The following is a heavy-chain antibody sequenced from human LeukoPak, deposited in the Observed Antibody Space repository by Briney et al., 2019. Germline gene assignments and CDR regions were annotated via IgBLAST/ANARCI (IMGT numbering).Heavy chain of an antibody. J-gene: IGHJ4*02. CDR3: AKDFGPQDIVVVVAATAFFDY. V-gene: IGHV3-23*01. CDR2: ISGSGGST. CDR1: GFTFSSCA. D-gene: IGHD2-15*01. Sequence: PGGSLRLSCAASGFTFSSCAMSWVRQAPGKGLEWVSAISGSGGSTYYADSVKGRFTISRDNSKNTLYLQMNSLRAEDTAVYYCAKDFGPQDIVVVVAATAFFDYWGQGTLVTVSS.